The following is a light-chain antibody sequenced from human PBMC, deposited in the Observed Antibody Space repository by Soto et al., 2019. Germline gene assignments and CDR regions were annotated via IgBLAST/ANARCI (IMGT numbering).Light chain of an antibody. CDR2: WAS. J-gene: IGKJ4*01. CDR1: QSVLYSSNNKDY. V-gene: IGKV4-1*01. CDR3: QQYYSTPPA. Sequence: DIVMTQSPDSLAVSPGERATINCKSSQSVLYSSNNKDYLAWYQQKPGQPPKLLIYWASTRESGVPDRFSGSGSGTDFTLTSSSLQAEDVAVYYCQQYYSTPPAFGGGTKVEIK.